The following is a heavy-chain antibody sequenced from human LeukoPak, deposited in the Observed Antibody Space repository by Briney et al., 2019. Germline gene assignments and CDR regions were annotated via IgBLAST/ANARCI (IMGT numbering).Heavy chain of an antibody. CDR3: AGGDRNGWYFDF. CDR2: INWNGGST. CDR1: GFIFDDYG. V-gene: IGHV3-20*04. D-gene: IGHD6-19*01. Sequence: GGSLRLSCAASGFIFDDYGMSWVRQVSGKGLEWVSGINWNGGSTGYADSVKGRFTISRDNAKNPLYLQMNSLRVEDTALYYCAGGDRNGWYFDFWGQGTLVTVSS. J-gene: IGHJ4*02.